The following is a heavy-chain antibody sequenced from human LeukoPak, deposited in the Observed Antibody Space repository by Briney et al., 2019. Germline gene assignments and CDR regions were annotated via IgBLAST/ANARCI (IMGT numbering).Heavy chain of an antibody. CDR3: AARSYSGYDFSFDY. CDR1: GFTFTSSA. V-gene: IGHV1-58*02. CDR2: IVVGSGNT. D-gene: IGHD5-12*01. J-gene: IGHJ4*02. Sequence: SVKVSCKASGFTFTSSAMQWVRQARGQRLEWIGWIVVGSGNTNYAQKFQERVTITRDMSTSTAYMELSSLRSEDTAVYYCAARSYSGYDFSFDYWGQGTLVTVSS.